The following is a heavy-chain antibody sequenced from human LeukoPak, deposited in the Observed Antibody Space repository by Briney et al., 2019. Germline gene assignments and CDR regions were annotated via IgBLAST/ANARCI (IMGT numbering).Heavy chain of an antibody. CDR3: ARFSQYYDSPTHYLDY. D-gene: IGHD3-16*01. Sequence: PSETLSLTCAVYGGSFSGYYWSWIRQPPGKGLEWIGEINHSGSTNYNPSLKSRVTISVDASKNQFSLRLNSVTAADTAVYYCARFSQYYDSPTHYLDYWGQGILVTVSS. CDR1: GGSFSGYY. J-gene: IGHJ4*02. V-gene: IGHV4-34*01. CDR2: INHSGST.